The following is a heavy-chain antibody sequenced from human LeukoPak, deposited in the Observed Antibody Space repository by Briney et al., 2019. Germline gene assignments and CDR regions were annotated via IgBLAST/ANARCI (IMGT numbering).Heavy chain of an antibody. D-gene: IGHD1-26*01. V-gene: IGHV3-21*01. Sequence: GGSLRLSCAASGFTFSSYSMNWVRQAPGKGLEWVSSISSSSSYIYYADSVKGRFTISRDNAKNSLYLQMSSLRAEDTAVYYCARDRWELTFDYWGQGTLVTVSS. CDR3: ARDRWELTFDY. J-gene: IGHJ4*02. CDR1: GFTFSSYS. CDR2: ISSSSSYI.